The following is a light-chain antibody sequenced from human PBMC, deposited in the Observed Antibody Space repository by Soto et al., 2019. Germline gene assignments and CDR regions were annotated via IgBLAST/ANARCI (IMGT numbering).Light chain of an antibody. CDR1: QSVRSNY. J-gene: IGKJ1*01. Sequence: EIVLTQSPGTLSLSPGERATLSCRASQSVRSNYLAWYQQKPGQAPRLLIYNSSTRATGIPARFSGSGSGTDFTLTISRLEPEDFVLYYCQQYRDLPQTFGQGTQVEIK. V-gene: IGKV3-20*01. CDR2: NSS. CDR3: QQYRDLPQT.